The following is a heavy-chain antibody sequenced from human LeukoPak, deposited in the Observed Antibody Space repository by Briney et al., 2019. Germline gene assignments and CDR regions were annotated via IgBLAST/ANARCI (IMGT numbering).Heavy chain of an antibody. CDR2: INHSGDT. CDR3: ARHGNSGSSADY. V-gene: IGHV4-34*01. CDR1: GGSFSGYY. J-gene: IGHJ4*02. D-gene: IGHD1-26*01. Sequence: PSETLSLTCAVYGGSFSGYYWSWIRQPPGKGLEWVGEINHSGDTNYNSSLKSRVTISVDTSKNQFSLKLSSVTAADTAVYYCARHGNSGSSADYWGQGTLVTVSS.